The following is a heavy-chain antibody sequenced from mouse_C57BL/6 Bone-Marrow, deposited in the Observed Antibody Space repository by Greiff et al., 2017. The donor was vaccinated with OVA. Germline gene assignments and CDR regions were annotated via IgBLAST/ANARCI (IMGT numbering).Heavy chain of an antibody. V-gene: IGHV1-7*01. D-gene: IGHD2-5*01. CDR3: ARIYRHYYSNPWFAY. CDR1: GYTFTSYW. CDR2: INPSSGYT. Sequence: QVQLQQSGAELAKPGASVKLSCKASGYTFTSYWMHWVKQRPGQGLEWIGYINPSSGYTKYNQKFKDKATLTADKSSSTAYMQLSSLTYEDSAVYYCARIYRHYYSNPWFAYWGQGTLVTVSA. J-gene: IGHJ3*01.